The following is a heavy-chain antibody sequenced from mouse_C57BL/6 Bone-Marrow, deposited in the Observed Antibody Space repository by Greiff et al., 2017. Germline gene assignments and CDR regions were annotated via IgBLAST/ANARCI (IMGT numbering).Heavy chain of an antibody. CDR1: GFTFSSYA. D-gene: IGHD1-1*01. Sequence: EVKLMESGGGLVKPGGSLKLSCAASGFTFSSYAMSWVRQTPEKRLAWVATISDGGSYTYYPDNVKGRFTISRDNAKNNLYLQMSHLKSEDTAMYYCARLITTVGDYAMDYWGQGTSVTVSS. J-gene: IGHJ4*01. CDR3: ARLITTVGDYAMDY. CDR2: ISDGGSYT. V-gene: IGHV5-4*03.